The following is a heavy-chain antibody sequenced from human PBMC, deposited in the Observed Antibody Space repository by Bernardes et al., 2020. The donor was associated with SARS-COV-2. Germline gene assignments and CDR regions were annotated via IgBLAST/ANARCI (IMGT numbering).Heavy chain of an antibody. V-gene: IGHV3-23*01. CDR2: IDTGGGT. D-gene: IGHD2-8*01. Sequence: GGSLRLSCAASGFAFSIYVMRWVRQAPGKGLEWVSSIDTGGGTNYPDSVKGRFTISRDNSKNMLYLQMNSLTAEDTATYYCATKAAGELYHFENWGQGTLVTGSS. CDR3: ATKAAGELYHFEN. CDR1: GFAFSIYV. J-gene: IGHJ4*02.